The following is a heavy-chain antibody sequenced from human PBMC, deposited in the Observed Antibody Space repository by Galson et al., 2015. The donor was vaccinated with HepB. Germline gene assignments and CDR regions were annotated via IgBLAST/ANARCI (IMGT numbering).Heavy chain of an antibody. CDR1: GYTFTGYH. CDR2: INPNSGGT. D-gene: IGHD1-26*01. CDR3: ARQWELSFWYFDL. V-gene: IGHV1-2*06. J-gene: IGHJ2*01. Sequence: SVKVSCKASGYTFTGYHLHWVRQVPGQGLEWMGRINPNSGGTNSAQKFQGRVTMTRDTSISTAYMELSRLRSDDTAVYYCARQWELSFWYFDLWGRGTLVIVSS.